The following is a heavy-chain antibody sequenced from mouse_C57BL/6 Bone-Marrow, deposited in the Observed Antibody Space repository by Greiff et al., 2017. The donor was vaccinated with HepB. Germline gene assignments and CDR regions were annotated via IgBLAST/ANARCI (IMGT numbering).Heavy chain of an antibody. CDR3: ARDEGTVSYCFDY. J-gene: IGHJ2*01. Sequence: EVQLVESGGGLVQSGRSLRLSCATSGFTFSDFYMEWVRQAPGKGLEWIAASRNKANDYKTKYSASVKGQFIVSRDTSQSIHDLQKNALRAEDTAIYYLARDEGTVSYCFDYWGQGTTITVSS. CDR1: GFTFSDFY. V-gene: IGHV7-1*01. D-gene: IGHD2-14*01. CDR2: SRNKANDYKT.